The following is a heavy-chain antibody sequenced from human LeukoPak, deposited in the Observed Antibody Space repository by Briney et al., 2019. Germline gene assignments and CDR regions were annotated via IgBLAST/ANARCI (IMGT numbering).Heavy chain of an antibody. CDR3: ARDHEEFDP. Sequence: SETLSLTCAVYGGSFSGYYWSWIRQPPGKGLEWIGYIYYSGSTNYNPSLKSRVTISVDTSKNQFSLKLSSVTAADTAVYYCARDHEEFDPWGQGTLVTVSS. CDR1: GGSFSGYY. J-gene: IGHJ5*02. V-gene: IGHV4-59*01. CDR2: IYYSGST.